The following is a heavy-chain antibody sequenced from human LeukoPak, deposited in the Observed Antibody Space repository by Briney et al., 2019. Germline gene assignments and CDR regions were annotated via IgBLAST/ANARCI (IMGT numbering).Heavy chain of an antibody. CDR1: GYTFTGYY. CDR2: INPNSGGT. J-gene: IGHJ4*02. CDR3: ARVLKYYYDSSGYYWSGFDY. D-gene: IGHD3-22*01. Sequence: ASVKVSCKASGYTFTGYYMHWVRQAPGQGLEWMGWINPNSGGTNYAQKFQGRVTMTRDTSISTAYMELSRLRSDDTAMYYCARVLKYYYDSSGYYWSGFDYWGQGTLVTVPS. V-gene: IGHV1-2*02.